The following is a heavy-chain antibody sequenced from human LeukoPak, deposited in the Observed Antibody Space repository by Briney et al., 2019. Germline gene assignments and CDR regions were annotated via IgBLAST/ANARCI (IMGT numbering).Heavy chain of an antibody. V-gene: IGHV4-59*01. J-gene: IGHJ4*02. D-gene: IGHD3-22*01. CDR1: DGSINSYY. Sequence: SETLSLTCSVSDGSINSYYWNWIRQPPGKGLEWIGYIYYSGSTNYNPSLKSRVTISVDTSKNQFSLKLSSVTAADTAVYYCARGGTSWYYDSSGYYYWGQGTLVTVSS. CDR2: IYYSGST. CDR3: ARGGTSWYYDSSGYYY.